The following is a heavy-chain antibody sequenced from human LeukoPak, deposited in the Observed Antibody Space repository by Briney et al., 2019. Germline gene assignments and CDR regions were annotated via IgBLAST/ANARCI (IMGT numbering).Heavy chain of an antibody. V-gene: IGHV3-21*01. D-gene: IGHD4-17*01. Sequence: GGSLRLSYEASGFTFTTYSMTWVRQAPGKGLEWVSIISSGSRAIFSADALKGRFTISRDDAKNLLYLDMNSLRAEDTAVYYCARGHTAVTRHFDFWGQGTLVTVSS. CDR1: GFTFTTYS. CDR3: ARGHTAVTRHFDF. CDR2: ISSGSRAI. J-gene: IGHJ4*02.